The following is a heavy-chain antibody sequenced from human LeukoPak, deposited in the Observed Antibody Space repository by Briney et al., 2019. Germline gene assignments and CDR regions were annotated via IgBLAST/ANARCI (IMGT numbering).Heavy chain of an antibody. D-gene: IGHD3-10*01. V-gene: IGHV4-34*01. Sequence: PSGTLSLTCAVYGGSLSGYYWSWIRQPPGKGLEWIGEINHSGSTNYNPSLKSRVTISVDTSKNQFSLKLSSVTAADTAVYYCARGPEPRIWFGELGMDVWGQGTTVTVSS. J-gene: IGHJ6*02. CDR2: INHSGST. CDR3: ARGPEPRIWFGELGMDV. CDR1: GGSLSGYY.